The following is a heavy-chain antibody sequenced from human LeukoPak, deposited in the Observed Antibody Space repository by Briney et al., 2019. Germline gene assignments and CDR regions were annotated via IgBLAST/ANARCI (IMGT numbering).Heavy chain of an antibody. V-gene: IGHV3-30-3*01. CDR1: GFTFSSYA. CDR3: AKEGFSSGYSHFDY. D-gene: IGHD3-22*01. J-gene: IGHJ4*02. CDR2: ISYDGSNK. Sequence: GGSLRLSCAASGFTFSSYAMHWVRQAPGKGLEWVAVISYDGSNKYYADSVKGRFTISRDNSKNTLYLQMNSLRAEDTAVYYCAKEGFSSGYSHFDYWGLGTLVTVSS.